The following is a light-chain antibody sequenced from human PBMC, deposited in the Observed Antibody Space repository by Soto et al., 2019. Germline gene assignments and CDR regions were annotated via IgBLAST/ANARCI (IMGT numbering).Light chain of an antibody. Sequence: EIVLTHSPATLSLSPWEIATLSCRASQSVSRYVAWYQQKPGQAPRLLIYDASNRATDIPARFSGSGSGTDFALTISSLEPEDFAVYFCQERSNWPALTFGGGTKVDIK. V-gene: IGKV3-11*01. CDR3: QERSNWPALT. J-gene: IGKJ4*01. CDR2: DAS. CDR1: QSVSRY.